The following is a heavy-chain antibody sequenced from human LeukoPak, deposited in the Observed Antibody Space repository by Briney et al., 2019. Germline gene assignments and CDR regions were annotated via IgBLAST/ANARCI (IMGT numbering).Heavy chain of an antibody. CDR3: VRDRGWQQFDY. Sequence: GGSLRLSCAASGFTFSATWMTWVRQAPGKGLERVANIKEDGSETYYVRSVRGRFSISRDNAKNSLYLEMNSLRPEDTGVYFCVRDRGWQQFDYWGQGTLVTVSS. J-gene: IGHJ4*02. D-gene: IGHD5-24*01. CDR2: IKEDGSET. CDR1: GFTFSATW. V-gene: IGHV3-7*01.